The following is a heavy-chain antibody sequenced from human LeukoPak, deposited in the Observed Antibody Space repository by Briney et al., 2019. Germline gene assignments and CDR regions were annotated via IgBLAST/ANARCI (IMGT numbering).Heavy chain of an antibody. CDR3: AKQGLVPATAGD. CDR1: GFKFDDYG. CDR2: INWNGDSR. V-gene: IGHV3-20*04. J-gene: IGHJ4*02. Sequence: GGSLRLSCTASGFKFDDYGMTWVRQAPGKGLEWVSDINWNGDSRGYAHSVRGRFTIYRDNSKNSLYLQMNSLRAEDTAVYYCAKQGLVPATAGDWGQGTLVTVSS. D-gene: IGHD2-2*01.